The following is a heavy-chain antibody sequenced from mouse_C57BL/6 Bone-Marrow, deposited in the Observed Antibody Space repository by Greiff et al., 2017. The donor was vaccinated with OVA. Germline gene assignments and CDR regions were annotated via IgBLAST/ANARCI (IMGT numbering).Heavy chain of an antibody. CDR2: IYPGSGST. D-gene: IGHD2-5*01. CDR1: GYTFTSYW. CDR3: ARLSYYSNHYYAMDY. V-gene: IGHV1-55*01. J-gene: IGHJ4*01. Sequence: VQLQQPGAELVKPGASVKMSCKASGYTFTSYWITWVKQRPGQGLEWIGDIYPGSGSTNYNEKFKSKATLTVDTSSSTAYMQLSSLTSEDSAVYYCARLSYYSNHYYAMDYWGQGTSVTVSS.